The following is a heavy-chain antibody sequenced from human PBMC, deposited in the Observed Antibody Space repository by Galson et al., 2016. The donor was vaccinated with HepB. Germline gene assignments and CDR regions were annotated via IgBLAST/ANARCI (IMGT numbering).Heavy chain of an antibody. CDR1: GFSLTTTHIC. D-gene: IGHD6-13*01. CDR2: IDWRNDK. CDR3: ARTVLTGRSSGTDFDF. J-gene: IGHJ4*02. V-gene: IGHV2-70*01. Sequence: PALVKPTQTLTLTCSFSGFSLTTTHICVSWIRQPPGKALEWLALIDWRNDKYYSTSLKTRLTISKDTSTNQVVLTMTNMDPVDTATYYCARTVLTGRSSGTDFDFWGQGILVTVSS.